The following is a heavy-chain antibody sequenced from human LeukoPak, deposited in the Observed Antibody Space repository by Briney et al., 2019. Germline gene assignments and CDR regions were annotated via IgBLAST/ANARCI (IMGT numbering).Heavy chain of an antibody. Sequence: SETLSLTCAVYGGSFSGYYWSWLRQPPGRGLEWIGEINHSGSTTYNPSLKSRVTISGDTSKKQFFLKLSSVTAADTAVYYCARILDLWGRGTLVTVSS. J-gene: IGHJ2*01. CDR3: ARILDL. V-gene: IGHV4-34*01. CDR2: INHSGST. CDR1: GGSFSGYY.